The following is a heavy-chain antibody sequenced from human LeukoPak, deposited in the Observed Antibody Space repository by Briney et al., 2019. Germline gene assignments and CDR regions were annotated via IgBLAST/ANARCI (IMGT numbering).Heavy chain of an antibody. CDR1: GYRFRDHY. Sequence: ASVKVSCEAHGYRFRDHYIHWVRQAPGQGLEYLGWINPNSSGTNYAQKFQGRVTLTRDTSIDTAYIHLDSLTSDDTAVYFCARGYFGDYVLDTWGQGTLVTVSS. CDR3: ARGYFGDYVLDT. D-gene: IGHD4-17*01. V-gene: IGHV1-2*02. J-gene: IGHJ5*02. CDR2: INPNSSGT.